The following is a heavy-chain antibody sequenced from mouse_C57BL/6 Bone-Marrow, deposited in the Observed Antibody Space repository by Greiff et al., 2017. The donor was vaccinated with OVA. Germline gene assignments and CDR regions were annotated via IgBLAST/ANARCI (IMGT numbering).Heavy chain of an antibody. V-gene: IGHV1-81*01. Sequence: QVQLQQSGAELARPGASVKLSCKASGYTFTSYGISWVKQRTGQGLEWIGEIYPRSGNTYYNEKFKGKATLTADKSSSTAYMELRSLTSEDSAVYFCARRGGTGYAMDYWGQGTSVTVSS. J-gene: IGHJ4*01. D-gene: IGHD3-3*01. CDR3: ARRGGTGYAMDY. CDR1: GYTFTSYG. CDR2: IYPRSGNT.